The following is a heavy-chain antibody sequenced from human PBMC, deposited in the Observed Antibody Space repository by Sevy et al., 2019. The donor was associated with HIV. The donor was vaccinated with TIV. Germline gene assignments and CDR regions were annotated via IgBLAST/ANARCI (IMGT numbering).Heavy chain of an antibody. CDR1: GFTLSRLA. CDR3: AKDRVWELGDAFDI. CDR2: RGGSGGSP. V-gene: IGHV3-23*01. D-gene: IGHD1-26*01. J-gene: IGHJ3*02. Sequence: GSLRLSCAASGFTLSRLAMSWVRQASGEGPEWVPGRGGSGGSPYYAESVKGRLAISRDNSKNTLYLQMNSLRAEDTAVYYCAKDRVWELGDAFDIWGQGTMVTVSS.